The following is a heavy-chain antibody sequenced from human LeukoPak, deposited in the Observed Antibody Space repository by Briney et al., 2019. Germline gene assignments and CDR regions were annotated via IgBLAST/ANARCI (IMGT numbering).Heavy chain of an antibody. Sequence: GGSLRLSCAASGFIFSSYSVSWVRQAPGKGLEWVSVITGSGGNTYYADSVKGRFTISKDNSKNTVYLQMSSLRVDDTAVYYCAKAVSSSWPSYYYGMDVWGQGTTVTVSS. CDR3: AKAVSSSWPSYYYGMDV. CDR1: GFIFSSYS. V-gene: IGHV3-23*01. D-gene: IGHD6-13*01. CDR2: ITGSGGNT. J-gene: IGHJ6*02.